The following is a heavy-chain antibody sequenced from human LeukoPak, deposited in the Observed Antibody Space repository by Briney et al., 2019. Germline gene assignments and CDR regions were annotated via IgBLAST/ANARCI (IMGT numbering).Heavy chain of an antibody. CDR3: ARGGYYGSGNDFRFDP. CDR1: GGSINNYY. V-gene: IGHV4-59*01. J-gene: IGHJ5*02. Sequence: KPSETLSLTCTVSGGSINNYYWSWIRQPPGKGLECIGYIHYTGSTNYNPSLKSRVTISVDTSKSQFSLKLSSVTAADTAIYYCARGGYYGSGNDFRFDPWGQGTLVTVSS. D-gene: IGHD3-10*01. CDR2: IHYTGST.